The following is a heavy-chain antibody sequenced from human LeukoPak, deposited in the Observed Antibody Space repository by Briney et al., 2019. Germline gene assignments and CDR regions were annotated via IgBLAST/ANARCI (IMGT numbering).Heavy chain of an antibody. J-gene: IGHJ6*03. Sequence: GRSLRLSCAASGFTFDDYAMHWVRQAPGKGLECVSGISWNSGSIGYADSVKGRFTISRDNAKNFLYLQMNSLRAEDTALYYCAKDSSTDYYYMDVWGKGTTVTVSS. V-gene: IGHV3-9*01. CDR1: GFTFDDYA. CDR2: ISWNSGSI. CDR3: AKDSSTDYYYMDV.